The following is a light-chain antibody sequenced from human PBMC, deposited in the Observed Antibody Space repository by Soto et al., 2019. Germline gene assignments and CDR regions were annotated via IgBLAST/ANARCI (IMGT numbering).Light chain of an antibody. V-gene: IGLV1-40*01. J-gene: IGLJ2*01. CDR3: QSYDSSVV. Sequence: QSVLTQPPSVSGAPGQRVTISCTGRSSNIGAGYDVHWYQQLPGTAPKLLIYANTNRPSGVPDRFSGSKSGTSASLAITGLQAEDEADYYCQSYDSSVVFGGGTKLNVL. CDR2: ANT. CDR1: SSNIGAGYD.